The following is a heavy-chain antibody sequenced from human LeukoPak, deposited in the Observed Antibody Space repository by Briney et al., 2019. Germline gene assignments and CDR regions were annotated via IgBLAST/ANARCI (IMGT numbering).Heavy chain of an antibody. J-gene: IGHJ6*02. CDR1: GGSFSGYY. CDR2: INHSGST. D-gene: IGHD1-1*01. CDR3: ARVNEGGYYYYGMDV. V-gene: IGHV4-34*01. Sequence: SETLSLTCAVYGGSFSGYYWSWIRQPPGKGLEWIGEINHSGSTNYNPSLKSRVTISVDTSKNQFSLKLSSVTAADTAVYYCARVNEGGYYYYGMDVWGQGTTVTVSS.